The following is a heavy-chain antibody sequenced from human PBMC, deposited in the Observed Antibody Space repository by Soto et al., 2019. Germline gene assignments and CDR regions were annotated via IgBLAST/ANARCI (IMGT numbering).Heavy chain of an antibody. CDR1: GGSISSYY. J-gene: IGHJ3*02. V-gene: IGHV4-59*08. CDR2: IYYSGST. Sequence: SETLSLTCTVSGGSISSYYWSWIRQPPGKGLEWIGYIYYSGSTNYNPSLKSRVTISVDTSKNQFSLKLSSVTAADTAVYYCARHVSYCSGGSCDDAFDIWGQGTMVTVSS. D-gene: IGHD2-15*01. CDR3: ARHVSYCSGGSCDDAFDI.